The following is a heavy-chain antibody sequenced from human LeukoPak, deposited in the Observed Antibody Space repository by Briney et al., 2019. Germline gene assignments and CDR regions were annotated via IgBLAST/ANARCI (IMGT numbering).Heavy chain of an antibody. CDR1: GGSISSYC. D-gene: IGHD6-13*01. V-gene: IGHV4-59*01. CDR2: IYYSGTT. J-gene: IGHJ4*02. CDR3: ARGVYIASAQYGY. Sequence: SETLSLTCTVSGGSISSYCWSWIRQPPGKGLEWIGYIYYSGTTNYNPSLKSRVTISVDTSKNQFSLKLSSVTAADTAVYYCARGVYIASAQYGYWGQGTLVTVSS.